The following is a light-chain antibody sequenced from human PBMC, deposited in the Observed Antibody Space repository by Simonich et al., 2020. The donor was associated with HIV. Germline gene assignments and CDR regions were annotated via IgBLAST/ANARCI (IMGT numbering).Light chain of an antibody. J-gene: IGLJ2*01. CDR1: VVAKKY. V-gene: IGLV3-25*03. CDR2: KDS. CDR3: QSADSSGTYHVV. Sequence: SYELTQPSSVSVSPGQTARITCSGGVVAKKYGRGFQQKPGQAPVLVIYKDSERPSGVPERFSGSSSGTTVTLTISGVQAEDEADYYCQSADSSGTYHVVFGGGTKLTVL.